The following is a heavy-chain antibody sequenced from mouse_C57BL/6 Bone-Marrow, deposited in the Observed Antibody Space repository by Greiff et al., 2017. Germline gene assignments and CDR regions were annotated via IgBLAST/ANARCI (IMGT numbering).Heavy chain of an antibody. V-gene: IGHV5-6*01. CDR1: GFTFSSYG. J-gene: IGHJ3*01. D-gene: IGHD3-2*02. CDR3: ARGGYAQATWFAY. CDR2: ISSGGSYT. Sequence: DVHLVESGGDLVKPGGSLKLSCAASGFTFSSYGMSWVCQTPDKRLEWVATISSGGSYTYYPDSVKGRFTISRDNAKNTLYLQMSSLKSEDTAMYYCARGGYAQATWFAYWGQGTLVTVSA.